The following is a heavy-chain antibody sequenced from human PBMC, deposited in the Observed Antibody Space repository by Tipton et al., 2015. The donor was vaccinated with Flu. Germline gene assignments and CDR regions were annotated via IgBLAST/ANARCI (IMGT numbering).Heavy chain of an antibody. CDR3: ARGDSSSWYTLDFDY. CDR1: GGSFSGYY. CDR2: INHSGST. V-gene: IGHV4-34*01. D-gene: IGHD6-13*01. J-gene: IGHJ4*02. Sequence: LRLSCAVYGGSFSGYYWSWIRQPPGKGLEWIGEINHSGSTNYNPSLKSRVTISVDTSKNQFSLKLSSVTAADTAVYYCARGDSSSWYTLDFDYWGQGTLVTVSS.